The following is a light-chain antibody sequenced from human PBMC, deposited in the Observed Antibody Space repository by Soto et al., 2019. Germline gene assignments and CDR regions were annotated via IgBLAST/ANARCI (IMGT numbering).Light chain of an antibody. CDR2: EVN. CDR1: SSDIGYYDY. J-gene: IGLJ1*01. V-gene: IGLV2-14*01. Sequence: QSALTQPASVSGSPGQSITISCTGTSSDIGYYDYVSWYQHHSGKAPKLIIYEVNNRPSGVSNRFSGSKSVNTASLTISGLQAEDEADDYCSAHSSSSAYYVFGTGTKLTVL. CDR3: SAHSSSSAYYV.